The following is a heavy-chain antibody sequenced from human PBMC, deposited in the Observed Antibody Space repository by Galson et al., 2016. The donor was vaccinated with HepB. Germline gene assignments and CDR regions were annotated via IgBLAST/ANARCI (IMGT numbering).Heavy chain of an antibody. Sequence: SLRLSCAASGFTFSSYALHWVRQAPGKGLEWVSVISGSGGTTYYADSVKGRFTISRDNSKNALYLQMNSLRAEDTAVYYCAKEPNYDFWSGHPFDYWGQGTLVTVSS. J-gene: IGHJ4*02. CDR3: AKEPNYDFWSGHPFDY. D-gene: IGHD3-3*01. CDR1: GFTFSSYA. CDR2: ISGSGGTT. V-gene: IGHV3-23*01.